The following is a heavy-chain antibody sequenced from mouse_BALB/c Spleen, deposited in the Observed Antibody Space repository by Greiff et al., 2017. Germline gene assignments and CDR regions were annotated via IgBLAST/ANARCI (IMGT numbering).Heavy chain of an antibody. CDR2: IWWNDNK. CDR1: GFSLSTYGIG. V-gene: IGHV8-11*01. D-gene: IGHD1-1*01. Sequence: QVTLKVCGPGILQPSQTLSLTCSFSGFSLSTYGIGVGWIRQPSGKGLEWLAHIWWNDNKYYNTALKSRLTISKDTSNNQVFLKIASVDTADTATYYCARIGYYGSSYWYFDVWGAGTTVTVSS. CDR3: ARIGYYGSSYWYFDV. J-gene: IGHJ1*01.